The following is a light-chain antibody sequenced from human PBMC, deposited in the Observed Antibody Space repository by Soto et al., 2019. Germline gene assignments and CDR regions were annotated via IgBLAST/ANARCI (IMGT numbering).Light chain of an antibody. Sequence: QSALTRPASVSGSPGQSITISCTGTSSDVGTYNFVSWYQQHPGKAPKLMIYEGSKRPSGVFNRFSGSKSGNTASLTISGLQAEDEADYYCCSYAGGRTYVFGTGTKLTVL. CDR3: CSYAGGRTYV. CDR1: SSDVGTYNF. J-gene: IGLJ1*01. CDR2: EGS. V-gene: IGLV2-23*01.